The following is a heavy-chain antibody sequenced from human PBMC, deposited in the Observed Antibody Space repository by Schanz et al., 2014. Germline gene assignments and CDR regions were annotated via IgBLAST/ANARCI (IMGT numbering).Heavy chain of an antibody. CDR2: ISPNSGDT. V-gene: IGHV1-2*06. D-gene: IGHD4-17*01. J-gene: IGHJ6*02. CDR3: ARDGGGPTVTTGYYGMDV. CDR1: GYTFTSYA. Sequence: QVQLVQSGSELKKPGASVKVSCKASGYTFTSYAMNWVRQAPGQGLEWMGRISPNSGDTHSAQKFQGRVTMTWDRSISTANMELSRLRSDDTAIYYCARDGGGPTVTTGYYGMDVWGQGTTVTVSS.